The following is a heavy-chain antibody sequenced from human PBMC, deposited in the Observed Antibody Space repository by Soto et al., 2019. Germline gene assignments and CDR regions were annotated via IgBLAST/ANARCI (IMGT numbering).Heavy chain of an antibody. Sequence: EVQLLESGGGLVQPGGSLRLSCAASGFTFSSYAMSWVRQAPGKGLEWVSAISGSGGSTYYADSVKGRFTISRDNSKNTLYLQMNSLRAEDTAVYYCAKAPGQPPFYYYGMDVWGQGTTVTVSS. J-gene: IGHJ6*02. V-gene: IGHV3-23*01. CDR3: AKAPGQPPFYYYGMDV. CDR1: GFTFSSYA. CDR2: ISGSGGST.